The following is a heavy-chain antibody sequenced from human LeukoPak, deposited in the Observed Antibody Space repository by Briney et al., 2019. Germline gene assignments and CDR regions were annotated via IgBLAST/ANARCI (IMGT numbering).Heavy chain of an antibody. Sequence: SEALSLTCTVSGGSISSSSYYWGWIRQPPGKGLEWIGSIYYSGSTYYNPSLKRRVTISVDTSKNQFSLKLSSVTAADTAVYYCARLGLRVGASNWFDPWGQGTLVTVSS. CDR3: ARLGLRVGASNWFDP. CDR2: IYYSGST. J-gene: IGHJ5*02. D-gene: IGHD1-26*01. V-gene: IGHV4-39*01. CDR1: GGSISSSSYY.